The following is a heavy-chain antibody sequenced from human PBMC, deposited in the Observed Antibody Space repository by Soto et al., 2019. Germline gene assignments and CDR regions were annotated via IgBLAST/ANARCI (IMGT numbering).Heavy chain of an antibody. D-gene: IGHD1-26*01. CDR2: INHSGST. CDR1: GGSFSGYY. Sequence: SETLSLTCAVYGGSFSGYYWSWIRQPPGKGLEWIGEINHSGSTNYNPSLKSRVTISVDTSKNQFSLKLSSVTAADTAVYYCANSGKGRYLYYYYYMDVWGKGTTVTVSS. V-gene: IGHV4-34*01. J-gene: IGHJ6*03. CDR3: ANSGKGRYLYYYYYMDV.